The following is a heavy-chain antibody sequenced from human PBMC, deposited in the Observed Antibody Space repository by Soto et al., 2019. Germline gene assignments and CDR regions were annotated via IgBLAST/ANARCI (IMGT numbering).Heavy chain of an antibody. CDR3: ARGVAGSGFDL. J-gene: IGHJ4*02. Sequence: QTLSLTCAISGDSVSSNTAAWNWIRSSPSRGLEWLGRTYYRSNWRHDYAVSVKSRITVNPDTSKNHFSLQLNSVTPDDTAVYYCARGVAGSGFDLWGQGTLVTVSS. CDR2: TYYRSNWRH. CDR1: GDSVSSNTAA. V-gene: IGHV6-1*01. D-gene: IGHD6-19*01.